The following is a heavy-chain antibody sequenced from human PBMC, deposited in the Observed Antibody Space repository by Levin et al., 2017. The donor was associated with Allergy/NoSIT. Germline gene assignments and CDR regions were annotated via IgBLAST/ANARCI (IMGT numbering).Heavy chain of an antibody. J-gene: IGHJ4*02. V-gene: IGHV4-39*07. CDR2: IYYSGST. D-gene: IGHD1-26*01. CDR1: GGSISSSSYY. CDR3: AREIDQATDY. Sequence: SETLSLTCTVSGGSISSSSYYWGWIRQPPGKGLEWIGSIYYSGSTYYNPSLKSRVTISVDTSKNQFSLKLSSVTAADTAVYYCAREIDQATDYWGQGTLVTVSS.